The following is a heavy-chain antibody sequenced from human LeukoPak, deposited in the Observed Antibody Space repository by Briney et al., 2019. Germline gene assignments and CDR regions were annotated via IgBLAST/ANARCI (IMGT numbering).Heavy chain of an antibody. D-gene: IGHD3-3*01. CDR3: ARGSYDFWSGYLYYFDY. CDR1: GFTFSSYW. CDR2: IKQDGSEK. J-gene: IGHJ4*02. Sequence: GGSLRLSCAASGFTFSSYWMSWVRQAPGKGLERVANIKQDGSEKYYVDSVKGRFTISRDNAKNSLYLQMNSLRAEDTAVYYCARGSYDFWSGYLYYFDYWGQGTLVTVSS. V-gene: IGHV3-7*01.